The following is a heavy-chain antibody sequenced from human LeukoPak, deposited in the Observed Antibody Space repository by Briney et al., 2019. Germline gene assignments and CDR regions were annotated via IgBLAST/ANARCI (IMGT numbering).Heavy chain of an antibody. CDR2: INHSGST. D-gene: IGHD5-18*01. J-gene: IGHJ5*02. CDR3: ARGRGYSYAPRYNWFDP. CDR1: GGSFSGYY. Sequence: SETLSLTCAVCGGSFSGYYWSWIRQPPGKGLEWIGEINHSGSTNYNPSLKSRVTISVDTSKNQFSLKLSSVTAADTAVYYCARGRGYSYAPRYNWFDPWGQGTLVTVSS. V-gene: IGHV4-34*01.